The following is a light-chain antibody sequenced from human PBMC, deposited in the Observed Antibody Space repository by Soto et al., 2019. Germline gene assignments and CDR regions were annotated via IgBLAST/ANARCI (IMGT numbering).Light chain of an antibody. CDR2: GAS. V-gene: IGKV3-20*01. CDR1: QSVSSTY. J-gene: IGKJ4*01. CDR3: QQYAGSPLA. Sequence: EIVLTQSPGTLSLSPGERATLSCRAGQSVSSTYLAWYQQRPGQAPRLLIYGASSRATGIPDRFSGSGSGTDFTLTISRLEPEDFAVYYCQQYAGSPLAFGGGTKVEIK.